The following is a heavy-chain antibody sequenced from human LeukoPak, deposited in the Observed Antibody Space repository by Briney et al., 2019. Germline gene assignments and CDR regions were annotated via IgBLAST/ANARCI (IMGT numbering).Heavy chain of an antibody. Sequence: PGTSLRLSCAASGLTFSSYGMHWVRQAPDKGLEWVAIISYDESHKYYGDSVKGRFTISRDNAKNSLYLQMNSLRAEDTAVYYCARDGGYGDSGDIDYWGQGTLVTVSS. CDR2: ISYDESHK. J-gene: IGHJ4*02. D-gene: IGHD4-17*01. V-gene: IGHV3-30*03. CDR1: GLTFSSYG. CDR3: ARDGGYGDSGDIDY.